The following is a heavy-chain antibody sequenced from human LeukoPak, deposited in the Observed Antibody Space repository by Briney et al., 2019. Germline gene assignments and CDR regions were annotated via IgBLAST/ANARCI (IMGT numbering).Heavy chain of an antibody. V-gene: IGHV4-38-2*02. CDR1: GYSISSGYY. D-gene: IGHD3-16*02. J-gene: IGHJ5*02. CDR2: INHSGST. Sequence: PSETLSLTCTVSGYSISSGYYWGWIRQPPGKGLEWIGEINHSGSTNYNPSLKSRVTRSVDTSKNQFSLKLSSVTAADTAVYYCARREYDYVWGSYRHNWFDPWGQGTLVTVSS. CDR3: ARREYDYVWGSYRHNWFDP.